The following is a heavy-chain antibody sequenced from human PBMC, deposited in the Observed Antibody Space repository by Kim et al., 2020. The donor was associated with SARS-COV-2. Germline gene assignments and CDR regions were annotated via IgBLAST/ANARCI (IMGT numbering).Heavy chain of an antibody. V-gene: IGHV4-59*01. CDR1: GDSMNNYW. CDR2: ISYSGST. Sequence: SETLSLTCIVSGDSMNNYWWSWIRQPPGKGLEWIGYISYSGSTNYSPSLKSRVTISVETSKNQFSLNLLSVTAADTAVYFCARVRQSCHGFDPWGPGTLV. CDR3: ARVRQSCHGFDP. J-gene: IGHJ5*02. D-gene: IGHD1-26*01.